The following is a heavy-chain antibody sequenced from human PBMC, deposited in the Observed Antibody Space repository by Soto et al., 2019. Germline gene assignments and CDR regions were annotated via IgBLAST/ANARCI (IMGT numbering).Heavy chain of an antibody. V-gene: IGHV2-26*01. Sequence: QVTLKESGPVLVKPTETLTLTCTVSGFSLSNTRMGVSWIRQPPGKALEWLALIFSNDEKSYSTSLESRLSISKDTSNSQVLLTMTNMGPMDTATYYCARIKSSGWYTGGFDAWGQGILVTVSS. J-gene: IGHJ5*02. CDR1: GFSLSNTRMG. CDR3: ARIKSSGWYTGGFDA. D-gene: IGHD6-19*01. CDR2: IFSNDEK.